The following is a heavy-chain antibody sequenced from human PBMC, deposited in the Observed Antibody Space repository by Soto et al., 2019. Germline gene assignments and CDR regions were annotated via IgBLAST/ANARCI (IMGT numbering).Heavy chain of an antibody. CDR3: ARGQYYDFWSGYDDGFDI. J-gene: IGHJ3*02. CDR1: GFTFSDYY. CDR2: ISSSGSTI. D-gene: IGHD3-3*01. Sequence: GGSLRLSCAASGFTFSDYYMSWIRQAPGKGLEWVSYISSSGSTIYYADSVKGRFTISRDNAKNSLYLQMNSLRAEDTAVYYCARGQYYDFWSGYDDGFDIWGQGTMVTVSS. V-gene: IGHV3-11*01.